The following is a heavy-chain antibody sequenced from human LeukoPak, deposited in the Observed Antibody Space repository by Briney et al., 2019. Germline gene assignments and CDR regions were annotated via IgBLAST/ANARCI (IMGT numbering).Heavy chain of an antibody. J-gene: IGHJ6*03. CDR2: ISSSSSYI. CDR1: GFTFSSYT. CDR3: ARDPYSGNYGNYYYYYMDV. D-gene: IGHD1-26*01. V-gene: IGHV3-21*01. Sequence: GGSLRLSCAASGFTFSSYTMNWVRQAPGKGLEWVSSISSSSSYIYYADSVKGRFTISRDNAKNSLYLQMNSLGPEDTAVYYCARDPYSGNYGNYYYYYMDVWGKGTTVTVSS.